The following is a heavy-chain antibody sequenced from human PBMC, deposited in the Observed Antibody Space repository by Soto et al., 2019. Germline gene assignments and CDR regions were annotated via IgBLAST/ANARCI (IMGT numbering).Heavy chain of an antibody. J-gene: IGHJ6*02. D-gene: IGHD3-22*01. Sequence: GGSLRLSCAASGFTFRSYGMHWVRQAPGKGLEWVAVIWYDGSNKYYADSVKGRFTISRDNSKNTLYLQMNSLRAEDTAVYYCARDWYDSSGYRGPIYYYYGMDVWGQGTTVTVS. CDR1: GFTFRSYG. CDR2: IWYDGSNK. V-gene: IGHV3-33*01. CDR3: ARDWYDSSGYRGPIYYYYGMDV.